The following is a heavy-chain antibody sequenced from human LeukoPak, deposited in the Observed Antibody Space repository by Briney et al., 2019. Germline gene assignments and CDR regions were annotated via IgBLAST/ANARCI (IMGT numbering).Heavy chain of an antibody. CDR2: IYYSGST. J-gene: IGHJ4*02. D-gene: IGHD6-19*01. Sequence: PSETLSLTCTVSGGSISSYYWSWIRQPPGKGLEWIGYIYYSGSTNYNPSLKSRVTISVDTSKNQFSLKLSSVTAADTAVYYCARAFGVAVAGKVDYWGQGTLVTVSS. CDR1: GGSISSYY. CDR3: ARAFGVAVAGKVDY. V-gene: IGHV4-59*01.